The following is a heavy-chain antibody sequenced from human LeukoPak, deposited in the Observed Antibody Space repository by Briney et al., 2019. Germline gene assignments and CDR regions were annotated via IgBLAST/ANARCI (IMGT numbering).Heavy chain of an antibody. D-gene: IGHD5/OR15-5a*01. J-gene: IGHJ3*02. CDR2: IKQDGSEK. V-gene: IGHV3-7*05. CDR3: AKDLGACLWPNAFDI. Sequence: GGSLRLSCAASGFSFSDYWMTWLRQAPGIGLEWVANIKQDGSEKYYVDSVRGRFTISRDNAKSSLYLQINSLRAEDTAVYYCAKDLGACLWPNAFDIWGQGTMVTVSS. CDR1: GFSFSDYW.